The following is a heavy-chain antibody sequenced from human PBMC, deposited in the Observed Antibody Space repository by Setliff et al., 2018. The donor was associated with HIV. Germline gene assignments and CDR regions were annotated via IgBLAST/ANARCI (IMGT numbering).Heavy chain of an antibody. J-gene: IGHJ5*02. D-gene: IGHD6-13*01. V-gene: IGHV7-4-1*02. CDR3: ARGPSRQQLVRRNWFDP. Sequence: ASVKVSCKASGYSFTTYAVNWVRQAPGQGLEWMGWINTNTGNPTYTQGFTGRFVFSLDTSVSTAYLQISSLKAEDTAVYYCARGPSRQQLVRRNWFDPWGQGTLVTVSS. CDR1: GYSFTTYA. CDR2: INTNTGNP.